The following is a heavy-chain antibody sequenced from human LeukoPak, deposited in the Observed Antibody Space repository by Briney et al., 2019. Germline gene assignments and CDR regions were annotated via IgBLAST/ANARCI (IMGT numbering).Heavy chain of an antibody. CDR3: ARDLGGSSGLGY. D-gene: IGHD6-19*01. CDR1: GFTVSSNY. J-gene: IGHJ4*02. CDR2: IYSGGST. Sequence: GGSLRLSCAASGFTVSSNYMSWVRQAPGKGLEWGSVIYSGGSTYYADSVKGRFTIFRDNSKNTLYLQMNSLRAEDTAVYYCARDLGGSSGLGYWGQGTLVTVSS. V-gene: IGHV3-53*01.